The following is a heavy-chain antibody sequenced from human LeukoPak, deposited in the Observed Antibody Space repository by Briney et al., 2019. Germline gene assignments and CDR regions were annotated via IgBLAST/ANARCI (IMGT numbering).Heavy chain of an antibody. CDR1: GFTFSSYW. D-gene: IGHD3-22*01. J-gene: IGHJ4*02. V-gene: IGHV3-7*01. CDR3: ARDLSTDYYDSSGYSTLDY. Sequence: PGGSLRLSCAASGFTFSSYWMSWVRQAPGKGLEWVANIKQDGSEKYYVDSVKGRFTISRDNAKNSLYLQMNSLRAEDTAVYYCARDLSTDYYDSSGYSTLDYWGQGTLVTVSS. CDR2: IKQDGSEK.